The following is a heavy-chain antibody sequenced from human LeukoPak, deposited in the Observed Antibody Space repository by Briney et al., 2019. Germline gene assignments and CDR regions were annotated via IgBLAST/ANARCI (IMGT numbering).Heavy chain of an antibody. J-gene: IGHJ6*02. V-gene: IGHV3-33*01. Sequence: GGSLRLSCAASGFTFSSYGMHWVRQAPGKGLEWVAVIWYDGSNTYYADSVKGRFTISRDNSKNTLYLQMNSLRAEDTAVYYCARDAYYDILTGSAGYYYGMDVWGQGTTVTVSS. CDR1: GFTFSSYG. D-gene: IGHD3-9*01. CDR3: ARDAYYDILTGSAGYYYGMDV. CDR2: IWYDGSNT.